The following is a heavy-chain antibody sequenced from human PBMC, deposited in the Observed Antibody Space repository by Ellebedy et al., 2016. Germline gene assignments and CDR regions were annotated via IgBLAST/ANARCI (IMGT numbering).Heavy chain of an antibody. Sequence: SETLSLTCAVSGSSITSGFYWGWIRQPPGKGLEWIGDIHHFGNTYYNPSLRSRLTISMDTSKSQFSLELPSVTAADTAVYYCARGGVVVGPTPSSFDPWGQGTLVTVSP. J-gene: IGHJ5*02. CDR3: ARGGVVVGPTPSSFDP. CDR2: IHHFGNT. V-gene: IGHV4-38-2*01. CDR1: GSSITSGFY. D-gene: IGHD2-15*01.